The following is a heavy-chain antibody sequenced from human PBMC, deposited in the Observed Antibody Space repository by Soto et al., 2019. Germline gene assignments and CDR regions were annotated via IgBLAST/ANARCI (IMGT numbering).Heavy chain of an antibody. D-gene: IGHD4-17*01. V-gene: IGHV4-59*08. J-gene: IGHJ6*02. CDR3: VRQGIDYLHGLVDV. CDR1: SGPDRSHN. CDR2: VYYPGDT. Sequence: QVQLQQSGPRLVKPSETLSLTCTVSSGPDRSHNWGWIRQPPGRGLEWIGYVYYPGDTAYNPSLRSRVSISADTSTNDISLTLSSVTAADPAVYYCVRQGIDYLHGLVDVWGQGTTVSVSS.